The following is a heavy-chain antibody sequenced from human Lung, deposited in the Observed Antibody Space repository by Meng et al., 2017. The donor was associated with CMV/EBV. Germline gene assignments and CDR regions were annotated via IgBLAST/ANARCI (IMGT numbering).Heavy chain of an antibody. V-gene: IGHV3-30*14. CDR3: VRSYNNNWHTFDY. J-gene: IGHJ4*02. Sequence: GESXKISCAASGFSFNHFAMHWVRQGPGKGLEWVAIVSYDGSQKYYADSVKGRFTISRDNSKNTVYLQMNSLRAEDTATFYCVRSYNNNWHTFDYWGQGTLVTASS. D-gene: IGHD1-14*01. CDR1: GFSFNHFA. CDR2: VSYDGSQK.